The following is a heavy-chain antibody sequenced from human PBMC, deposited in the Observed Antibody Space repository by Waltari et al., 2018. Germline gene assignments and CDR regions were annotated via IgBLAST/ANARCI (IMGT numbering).Heavy chain of an antibody. V-gene: IGHV3-9*01. CDR2: ISWNSGSI. CDR3: AKPPVRYSGSYYDY. D-gene: IGHD1-26*01. Sequence: EVQLVESGGGLVQPGRSLRLSWVTSGFPFEDYAMHWVRQVPGKGLEWVSSISWNSGSIGYADSVKGRFTISRDNAKNSLYLQMNSLRTEDTAFYYCAKPPVRYSGSYYDYWGQGTLVTVSS. J-gene: IGHJ4*02. CDR1: GFPFEDYA.